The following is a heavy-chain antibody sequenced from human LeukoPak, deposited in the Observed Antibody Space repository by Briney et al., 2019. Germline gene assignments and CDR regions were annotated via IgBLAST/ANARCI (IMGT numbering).Heavy chain of an antibody. V-gene: IGHV3-23*01. Sequence: GGSLLLSCAASGFIFSNYAMSWLRQAPGKGPEWVSAISASGGDTYYADSVKGRFTISRDNSKNTLYAQMNSLRAEDTAVYYCAAWYSGTFRVDYGGQGTLVTVSS. D-gene: IGHD1-26*01. CDR1: GFIFSNYA. CDR3: AAWYSGTFRVDY. J-gene: IGHJ4*02. CDR2: ISASGGDT.